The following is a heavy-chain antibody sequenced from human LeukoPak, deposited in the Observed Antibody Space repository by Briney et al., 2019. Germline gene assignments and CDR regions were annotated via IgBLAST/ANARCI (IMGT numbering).Heavy chain of an antibody. Sequence: QPGGSLRLSCAASGFTFSSYGMHWVRQAPGKGLEWVAVIWNDGSNKYYADSVKGRFTISRDNSKNTLYLQMNSLRAEDTAVYYCARTETAMVSFDYWGQGTLVTVSS. CDR3: ARTETAMVSFDY. V-gene: IGHV3-33*01. CDR2: IWNDGSNK. J-gene: IGHJ4*02. D-gene: IGHD5-18*01. CDR1: GFTFSSYG.